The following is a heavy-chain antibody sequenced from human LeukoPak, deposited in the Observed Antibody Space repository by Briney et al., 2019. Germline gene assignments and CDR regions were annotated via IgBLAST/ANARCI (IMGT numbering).Heavy chain of an antibody. V-gene: IGHV1-24*01. Sequence: ASVKVSCKVSGDTLTELSTHWVRQAPGKGLEWMGGFDPEHGEMIYAQKLQGRVTMTEDRSTDTAYMELSSLRSDDTAVYYCARAHGYDSSGYSEAYFDYWGQGTLVTVSS. J-gene: IGHJ4*02. CDR1: GDTLTELS. D-gene: IGHD3-22*01. CDR2: FDPEHGEM. CDR3: ARAHGYDSSGYSEAYFDY.